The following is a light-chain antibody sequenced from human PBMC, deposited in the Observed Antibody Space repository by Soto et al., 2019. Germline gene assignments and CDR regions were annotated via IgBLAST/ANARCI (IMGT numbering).Light chain of an antibody. J-gene: IGLJ1*01. V-gene: IGLV2-14*01. Sequence: QSALTQPASVSGSPGQSITISCTGTSSDVGGYNYVSWYQQHPGKAPKLMIYEVSNRPSGVSNRFSGSKSGNTASLTISGLQAEDEAHYYCSSYTTSSNSVFGNGTKVTV. CDR2: EVS. CDR1: SSDVGGYNY. CDR3: SSYTTSSNSV.